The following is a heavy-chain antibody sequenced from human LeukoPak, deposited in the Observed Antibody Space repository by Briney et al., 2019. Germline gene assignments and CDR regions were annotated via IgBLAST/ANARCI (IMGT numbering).Heavy chain of an antibody. CDR2: IYYSGST. CDR3: ARLDTSSWSLDP. Sequence: PSQTLSLTCTVSGGSISSGSYCRSWIRQPPGKGLAWIGYIYYSGSTYYNPSLKSRVTISVDTSKNQFSLKLSSVTAADTAVYYCARLDTSSWSLDPWGQGTLVTVSS. D-gene: IGHD6-13*01. V-gene: IGHV4-30-2*03. J-gene: IGHJ5*02. CDR1: GGSISSGSYC.